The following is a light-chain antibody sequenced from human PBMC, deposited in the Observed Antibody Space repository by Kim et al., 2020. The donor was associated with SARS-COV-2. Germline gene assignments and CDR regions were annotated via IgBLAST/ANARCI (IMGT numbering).Light chain of an antibody. J-gene: IGLJ2*01. V-gene: IGLV2-11*01. CDR1: ANDVGGYNY. Sequence: QSALTQPRSVSGSPGQSVTISCTGTANDVGGYNYVSWYQHHPGKAPKLLIYDVTKRPSGVPDRFSGSKSGNTASLTISGLQAEDEADYYCCSYAGNYPVVFGGGSRLTVL. CDR2: DVT. CDR3: CSYAGNYPVV.